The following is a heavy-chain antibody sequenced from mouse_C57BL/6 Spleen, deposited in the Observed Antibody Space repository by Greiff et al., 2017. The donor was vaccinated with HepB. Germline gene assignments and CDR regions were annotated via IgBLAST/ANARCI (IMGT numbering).Heavy chain of an antibody. CDR2: ISYDGSN. CDR3: ARYPYYAMDY. Sequence: ESGPGLVKPSQSLSLTCSVTGYSITSGYYWNWIRQFPGNKLEWMGYISYDGSNNYNPSLKNRISITRDTSKNQFFLKLNSVTTEDTATYYCARYPYYAMDYWGQGTSVTVSS. J-gene: IGHJ4*01. CDR1: GYSITSGYY. D-gene: IGHD5-1*01. V-gene: IGHV3-6*01.